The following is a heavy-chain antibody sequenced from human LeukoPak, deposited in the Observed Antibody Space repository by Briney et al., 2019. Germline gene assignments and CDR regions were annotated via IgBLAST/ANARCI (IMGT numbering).Heavy chain of an antibody. V-gene: IGHV4-59*01. CDR2: IYYSGST. CDR3: AGYNRYYFDY. D-gene: IGHD1-1*01. Sequence: PPETLSLTCTVSGGSISSYYWSWVRQPPGKGLEWIGYIYYSGSTNYNPSLKSRVTISVDTSKNQFSLKLSSVTAADTAVYYCAGYNRYYFDYWGQGTLVTVSS. CDR1: GGSISSYY. J-gene: IGHJ4*02.